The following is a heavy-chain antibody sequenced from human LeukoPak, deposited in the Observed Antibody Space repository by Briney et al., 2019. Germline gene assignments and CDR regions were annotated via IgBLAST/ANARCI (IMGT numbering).Heavy chain of an antibody. V-gene: IGHV3-9*01. CDR2: ISWNSGSI. CDR1: GFTFDDYA. Sequence: GRSLRLSCAASGFTFDDYAMHWVRQAPGKGLEWVSGISWNSGSIGYADSVKGRFTISRDNAKNSLYLQMNSLRAEDTALYYCAKSARPLYGMDVWGQGTTVTVSS. D-gene: IGHD6-25*01. CDR3: AKSARPLYGMDV. J-gene: IGHJ6*02.